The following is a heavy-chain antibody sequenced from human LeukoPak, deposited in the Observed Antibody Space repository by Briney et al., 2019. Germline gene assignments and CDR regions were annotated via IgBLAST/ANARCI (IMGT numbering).Heavy chain of an antibody. V-gene: IGHV4-34*01. J-gene: IGHJ4*02. CDR3: ARGGMITFGGVIVIDSPTFDY. CDR2: INHSGST. Sequence: SETLSLTCAVYGGSSSAYYWSSIRQPPGKGLKCIGEINHSGSTNYNPSLKSRVTISVDTSKNQFSLKLSSVTAADTAVYYCARGGMITFGGVIVIDSPTFDYWGQGTLVTVSS. D-gene: IGHD3-16*02. CDR1: GGSSSAYY.